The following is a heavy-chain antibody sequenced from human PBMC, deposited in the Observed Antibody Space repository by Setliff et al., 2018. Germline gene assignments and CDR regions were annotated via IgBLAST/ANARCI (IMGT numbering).Heavy chain of an antibody. V-gene: IGHV3-72*01. CDR2: TRNKANSYTT. Sequence: GGSLRLSCAASGLSFRDHFMDWVRQAPGKGLEWLGRTRNKANSYTTEYAASVKGRFTISRDDSKNSLSLQMNSLKTEDTAVYYCAKVPNYISTTWSPDAYWGQGTLVTVSS. D-gene: IGHD1-26*01. J-gene: IGHJ4*02. CDR3: AKVPNYISTTWSPDAY. CDR1: GLSFRDHF.